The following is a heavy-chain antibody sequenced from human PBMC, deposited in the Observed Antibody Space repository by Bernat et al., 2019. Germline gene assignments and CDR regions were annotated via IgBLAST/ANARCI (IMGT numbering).Heavy chain of an antibody. J-gene: IGHJ4*02. CDR3: GGRWSGYWSFDY. D-gene: IGHD3-3*01. V-gene: IGHV3-48*03. CDR2: ISYSGSPI. Sequence: EVQLVESGGGLVQPGGSLRLSCAASGFTVNIYEMNWVRLAPGKGLECLSYISYSGSPIYYADSVKGRCTISSENAKNSLYLQMNSLRAEDTAVYYCGGRWSGYWSFDYWGQGTLVTVSS. CDR1: GFTVNIYE.